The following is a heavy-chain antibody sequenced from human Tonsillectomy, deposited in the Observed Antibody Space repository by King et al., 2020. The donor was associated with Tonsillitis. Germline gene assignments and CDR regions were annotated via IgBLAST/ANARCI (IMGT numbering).Heavy chain of an antibody. CDR3: TRSIAAAGHYYYYGMDV. CDR1: GFTFSGSA. V-gene: IGHV3-73*02. J-gene: IGHJ6*02. D-gene: IGHD6-13*01. CDR2: IRSKANSYAT. Sequence: VQLVESGGGLVQPGGSLKLSCVASGFTFSGSAMHWVRQASGKGLEWVGRIRSKANSYATTYAASVKGRFTISRDDSKNTTYLQMNSLKTEDTAVYYCTRSIAAAGHYYYYGMDVWGQGTTVTVSS.